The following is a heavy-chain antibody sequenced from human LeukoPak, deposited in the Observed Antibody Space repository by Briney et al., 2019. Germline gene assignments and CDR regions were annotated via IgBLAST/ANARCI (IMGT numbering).Heavy chain of an antibody. CDR2: ICIDGRGT. V-gene: IGHV3-74*01. CDR3: AREWWGYDVLTGDNWFDP. Sequence: PGGSLRLSCAVSGFTFSSYWMHWVREAPGEGLEWVSYICIDGRGTQYADSVKGRFTISRDNAKNTLYLQMNSLRAEDTAAYYCAREWWGYDVLTGDNWFDPWGQGTLVTVSS. J-gene: IGHJ5*02. D-gene: IGHD3-9*01. CDR1: GFTFSSYW.